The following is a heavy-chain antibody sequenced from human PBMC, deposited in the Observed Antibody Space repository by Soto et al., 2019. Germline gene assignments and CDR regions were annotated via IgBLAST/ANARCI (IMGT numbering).Heavy chain of an antibody. Sequence: EVQLVESGGGPVQPGGSLRLSCAASGFTFSSDWMHWVRQAPGKGLVWVSRINRDGRNTNYADSVKGRFTISRDNAKNTLYLQMTSLRVEDTAVYYCTRGRSGYNGHFDYWGQGNLVTVSS. D-gene: IGHD1-1*01. V-gene: IGHV3-74*01. CDR3: TRGRSGYNGHFDY. CDR2: INRDGRNT. CDR1: GFTFSSDW. J-gene: IGHJ4*02.